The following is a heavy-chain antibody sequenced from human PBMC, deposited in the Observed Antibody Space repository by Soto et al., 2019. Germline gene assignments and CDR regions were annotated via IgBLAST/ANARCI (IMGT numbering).Heavy chain of an antibody. CDR2: IYYSGST. CDR3: ARGSGSYYYYYGMDV. CDR1: GGSTSSSSYY. V-gene: IGHV4-39*01. J-gene: IGHJ6*02. Sequence: SETLSLTCTVSGGSTSSSSYYWGWIRQPPGKGLEWIGSIYYSGSTYYNPSLKSRVTISVDTSKNQFSLKLSSVTAADTAVYYCARGSGSYYYYYGMDVWGQGTTVTVSS. D-gene: IGHD1-26*01.